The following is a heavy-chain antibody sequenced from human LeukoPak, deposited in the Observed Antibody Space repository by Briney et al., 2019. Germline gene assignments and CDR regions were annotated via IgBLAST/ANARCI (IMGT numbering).Heavy chain of an antibody. V-gene: IGHV4-4*02. J-gene: IGHJ4*02. Sequence: SGTLSLTCTVSGDDISSSNWWTWIRQPPGKGLEWIGEINHSGSTNYNPSLRSRVTISVDTSKNQFSLNLNSVTAADTAVYYCASLIADRPDYWGQGTLVTVSS. CDR1: GDDISSSNW. CDR3: ASLIADRPDY. CDR2: INHSGST. D-gene: IGHD6-6*01.